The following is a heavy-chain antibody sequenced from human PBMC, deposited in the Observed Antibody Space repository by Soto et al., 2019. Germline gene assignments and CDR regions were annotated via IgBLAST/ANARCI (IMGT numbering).Heavy chain of an antibody. D-gene: IGHD3-10*01. CDR1: GFTFSTYW. CDR3: AREGITLLRGVFITRVFDF. J-gene: IGHJ4*02. Sequence: ELQLVESGGGLVQPGESLRLSCAASGFTFSTYWMSWVRQAPGKGLEWVANIKQDETEKYYVDSVKGRFTISRDNAKNSVYLQMNSLRAEDTAVYYCAREGITLLRGVFITRVFDFCGQGTLVTVSS. CDR2: IKQDETEK. V-gene: IGHV3-7*03.